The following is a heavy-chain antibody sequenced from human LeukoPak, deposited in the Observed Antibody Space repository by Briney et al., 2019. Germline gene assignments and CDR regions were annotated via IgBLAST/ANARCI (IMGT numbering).Heavy chain of an antibody. CDR3: ATSSTVIHTRDP. D-gene: IGHD1-1*01. CDR2: INPHSGAT. J-gene: IGHJ5*02. V-gene: IGHV1-2*02. Sequence: APVKGSSKASGYGFSDVYFNWVRQAPGQGLEWMGWINPHSGATNYAQRFQGRISMDASFDTAYIELSRLTSDDTAVYYCATSSTVIHTRDPWGQGTLVTVSS. CDR1: GYGFSDVY.